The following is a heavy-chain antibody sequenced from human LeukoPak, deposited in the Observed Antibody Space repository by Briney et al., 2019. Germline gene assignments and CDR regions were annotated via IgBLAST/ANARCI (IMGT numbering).Heavy chain of an antibody. CDR2: IYRSGST. D-gene: IGHD4-23*01. V-gene: IGHV4-38-2*02. CDR1: GYSISSGFY. Sequence: SSETLSLTCTVSGYSISSGFYWGWIRRPQGKGLECIGSIYRSGSTYYNPSLNTRVTISVDTSNNQFSLNLSSVTAADTAMYYCARAVGTSRNFFDYWGRGTLVTVSS. J-gene: IGHJ4*02. CDR3: ARAVGTSRNFFDY.